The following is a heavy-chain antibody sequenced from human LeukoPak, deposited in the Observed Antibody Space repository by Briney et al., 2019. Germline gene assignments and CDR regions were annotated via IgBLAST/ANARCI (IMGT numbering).Heavy chain of an antibody. D-gene: IGHD3-3*01. V-gene: IGHV1-69*05. J-gene: IGHJ4*02. CDR1: GGTFSSYA. Sequence: SVKVSCKASGGTFSSYAISWVRQAPGQGLEWMGGIIPIFGTANYAQKFQGRVTITTDESTSTAYMELSRLRSDDTAIYYCARGGGTVFGVVNDWGQGTLVTVSS. CDR2: IIPIFGTA. CDR3: ARGGGTVFGVVND.